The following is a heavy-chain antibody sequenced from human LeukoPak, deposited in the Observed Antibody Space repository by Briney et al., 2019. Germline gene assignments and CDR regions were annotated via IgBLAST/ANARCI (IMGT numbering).Heavy chain of an antibody. V-gene: IGHV1-8*01. CDR1: GYPFTSYN. J-gene: IGHJ4*02. Sequence: GASVKVSCKASGYPFTSYNVNWVRQATGQGLEWMGWMNTNSGNTGYSQNFQGRVTMTRDTSISTAYMELSSLRSEDTAVYYCARSSGGTGSSWPIDYWGQGTLVTVSS. CDR3: ARSSGGTGSSWPIDY. D-gene: IGHD6-13*01. CDR2: MNTNSGNT.